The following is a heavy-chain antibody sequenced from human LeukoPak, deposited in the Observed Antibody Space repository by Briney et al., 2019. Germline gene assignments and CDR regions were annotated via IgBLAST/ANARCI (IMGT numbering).Heavy chain of an antibody. CDR3: ARAVKRSSWYNLFDP. CDR1: GGSISSGSYY. CDR2: IYTSGST. J-gene: IGHJ5*02. D-gene: IGHD6-13*01. V-gene: IGHV4-61*02. Sequence: SETLSLTCTVSGGSISSGSYYWSWIRQPAGKGLEWIGRIYTSGSTNYNPSLKSRVTISVDTSKNQFSLKLSSVTAADTAVHYCARAVKRSSWYNLFDPWGQGTLVTVSS.